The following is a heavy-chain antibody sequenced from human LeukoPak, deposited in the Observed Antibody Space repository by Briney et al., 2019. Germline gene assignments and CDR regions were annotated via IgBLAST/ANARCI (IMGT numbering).Heavy chain of an antibody. CDR1: GFTFSNYW. CDR2: IKQDGSG. Sequence: PGGSLRLSCAASGFTFSNYWMSWVRQAPGKGLEWVANIKQDGSGNYVDSVKGRFTISRDNAKNSLYLQMNSLRVDDTAVYYCARGSYWGGDYWGQGTPVTVSS. J-gene: IGHJ4*02. CDR3: ARGSYWGGDY. D-gene: IGHD7-27*01. V-gene: IGHV3-7*01.